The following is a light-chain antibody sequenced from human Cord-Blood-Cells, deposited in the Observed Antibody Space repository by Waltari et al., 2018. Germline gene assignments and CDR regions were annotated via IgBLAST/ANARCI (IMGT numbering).Light chain of an antibody. CDR3: SSYTSSSTYVV. Sequence: QSALTQPASVSGSPGHSITISCTVTISDCFLYNYFSLYQQHPGKAPKLMSYDVSNRPSGVSNRFSGSKSGNTASLTISGLQAEDEADYYCSSYTSSSTYVVFGGGTKLTVL. J-gene: IGLJ2*01. CDR1: ISDCFLYNY. V-gene: IGLV2-14*01. CDR2: DVS.